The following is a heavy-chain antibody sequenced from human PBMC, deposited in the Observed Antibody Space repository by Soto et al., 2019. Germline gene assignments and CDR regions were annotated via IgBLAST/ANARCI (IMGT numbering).Heavy chain of an antibody. J-gene: IGHJ6*02. CDR2: ISSSGSTI. CDR3: ARGTPPTTVREGKTYYYYYGMDV. CDR1: GFTFSSYE. V-gene: IGHV3-48*03. Sequence: PGGSLRLSCAASGFTFSSYEMNWVRQAPGKGLEWVSYISSSGSTIYYADSVKGRFTISRDNAKNSLYLQMNSLRAEDTAVYYCARGTPPTTVREGKTYYYYYGMDVWGQGTTVTVSS. D-gene: IGHD4-4*01.